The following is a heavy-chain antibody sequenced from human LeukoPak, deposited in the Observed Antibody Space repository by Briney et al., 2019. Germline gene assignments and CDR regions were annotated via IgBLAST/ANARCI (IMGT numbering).Heavy chain of an antibody. CDR3: ARDSSGYYYYYYMDV. D-gene: IGHD3-22*01. CDR2: MNPNSGNT. CDR1: GDIFTSYD. J-gene: IGHJ6*03. Sequence: ASVKVSCKASGDIFTSYDIKWVRQATGKGLEWMGWMNPNSGNTGYAQKFQGRVTITRNTSISTAYMELSSLRSEDTAVYYCARDSSGYYYYYYMDVWGKGTTVTVSS. V-gene: IGHV1-8*03.